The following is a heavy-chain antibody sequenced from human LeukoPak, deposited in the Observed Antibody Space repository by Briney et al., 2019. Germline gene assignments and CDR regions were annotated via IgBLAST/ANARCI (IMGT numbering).Heavy chain of an antibody. J-gene: IGHJ3*02. D-gene: IGHD5-24*01. V-gene: IGHV3-23*01. Sequence: PGGSLRLSCAASGFTFSSYAMSWVRQAPGKGLEGVSAISGSGGSTYYADSLKGRFTISRDNSKNKLYLQMNSLTAGDTAVYYCAKDGAADGPDAFDIWGQGTMVTVSS. CDR3: AKDGAADGPDAFDI. CDR2: ISGSGGST. CDR1: GFTFSSYA.